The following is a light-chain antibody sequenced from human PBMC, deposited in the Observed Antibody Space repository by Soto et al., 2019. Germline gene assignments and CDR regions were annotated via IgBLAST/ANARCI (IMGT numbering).Light chain of an antibody. CDR2: GAS. Sequence: EVVLTQSPATLSVSPGQRATLSCRASQSIDSNLAWYQQKRGQAPRLIIYGASTRATDTPDRFSGSGSGTEFTLTNGSLESEDFAVYYCYQYNNWPRTFGQGTNLEIK. J-gene: IGKJ2*01. CDR3: YQYNNWPRT. V-gene: IGKV3-15*01. CDR1: QSIDSN.